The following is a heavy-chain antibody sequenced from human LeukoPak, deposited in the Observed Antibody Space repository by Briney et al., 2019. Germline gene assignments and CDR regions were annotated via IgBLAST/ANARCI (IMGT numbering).Heavy chain of an antibody. CDR2: IYPGDSDT. CDR3: ARHRDLHPPGDY. CDR1: GSRFTSYW. J-gene: IGHJ4*02. Sequence: GASLKISCKGSGSRFTSYWIGWVRPMPGKGLEWMGIIYPGDSDTRYSPSFQGQVTISADKSISTAYLQWSSLKASDTAMYYCARHRDLHPPGDYWGQGTLVTVSS. V-gene: IGHV5-51*01.